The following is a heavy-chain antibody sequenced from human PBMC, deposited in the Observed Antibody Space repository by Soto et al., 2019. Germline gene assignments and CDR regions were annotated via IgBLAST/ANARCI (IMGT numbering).Heavy chain of an antibody. CDR3: SRLVYDTPLNYMSFDF. CDR1: GVSISSGNW. J-gene: IGHJ4*02. D-gene: IGHD2-8*01. CDR2: ISHDGTA. Sequence: SETLSLAWPVSGVSISSGNWWTWGRQTPQRRLEYIGEISHDGTANYYTSCEGRVAISVDTSKKQFSLKLACVTAAGTCITFCSRLVYDTPLNYMSFDFWGQGALVTVSS. V-gene: IGHV4-4*02.